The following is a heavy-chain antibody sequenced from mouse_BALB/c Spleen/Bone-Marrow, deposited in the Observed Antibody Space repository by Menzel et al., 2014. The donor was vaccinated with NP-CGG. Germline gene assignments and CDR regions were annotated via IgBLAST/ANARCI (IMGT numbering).Heavy chain of an antibody. CDR1: GFTFSSFG. V-gene: IGHV5-17*02. Sequence: EVQVVESGGGLVQPGGSRKLSCAASGFTFSSFGMHWVCQAPEKGLEWVAYISSGSSTIFYADTVKGRFTVSRDNPKNTLFLQMTSLRSEDTAMYFCTRGGNWDDFDSWGQGTTLTVSS. D-gene: IGHD4-1*01. CDR3: TRGGNWDDFDS. CDR2: ISSGSSTI. J-gene: IGHJ2*01.